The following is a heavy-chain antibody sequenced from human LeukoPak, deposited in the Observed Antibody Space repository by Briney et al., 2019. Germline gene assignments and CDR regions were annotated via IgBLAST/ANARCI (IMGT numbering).Heavy chain of an antibody. CDR1: GDSVSSSHW. J-gene: IGHJ1*01. Sequence: PSETLSLTCAVSGDSVSSSHWWSWVRQPPRKGLEWIGEIYHSGSTNYNPSLKSRVTISVDKSKNQFYLKLSSVTAADTAVYYCAREWNSGLLHWGQGTLVTVSS. CDR2: IYHSGST. CDR3: AREWNSGLLH. V-gene: IGHV4-4*02. D-gene: IGHD1/OR15-1a*01.